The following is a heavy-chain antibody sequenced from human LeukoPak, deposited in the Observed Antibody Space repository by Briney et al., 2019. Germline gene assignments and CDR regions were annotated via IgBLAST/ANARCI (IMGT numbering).Heavy chain of an antibody. Sequence: ASVKVSCKASGYTFTSYYMHWVRQAPGQGLEWMGIINPSGGSTSYAQKFRGRVTMTRDTSTSTDYMELSSLRSEDTAVYYCARDGGGAVAGGTTNFDYWGQGTLVTVSS. J-gene: IGHJ4*02. V-gene: IGHV1-46*01. CDR2: INPSGGST. CDR3: ARDGGGAVAGGTTNFDY. D-gene: IGHD6-19*01. CDR1: GYTFTSYY.